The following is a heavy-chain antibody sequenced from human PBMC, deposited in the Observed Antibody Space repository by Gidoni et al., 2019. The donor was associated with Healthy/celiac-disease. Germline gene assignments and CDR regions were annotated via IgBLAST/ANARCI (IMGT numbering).Heavy chain of an antibody. D-gene: IGHD4-17*01. CDR2: ISSSSSYI. CDR1: GFTFSSYS. Sequence: EVQLVESGGGLVTPGGSLRLSCAASGFTFSSYSMNWVRQAPGKGLEWVSSISSSSSYIYYADSVKGRFTISRDNAKNSLYLQMNSLRAEDTAVYYCVNDVTTAIGHDAFDIWGQGTMVTVSS. V-gene: IGHV3-21*01. J-gene: IGHJ3*02. CDR3: VNDVTTAIGHDAFDI.